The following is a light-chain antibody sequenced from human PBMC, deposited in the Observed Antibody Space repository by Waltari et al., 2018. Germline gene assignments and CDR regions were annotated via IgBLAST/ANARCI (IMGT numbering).Light chain of an antibody. CDR2: KAS. CDR1: QNINTW. J-gene: IGKJ1*01. CDR3: QQYNSYSA. V-gene: IGKV1-5*03. Sequence: DIQMTQSPSTLSASVGDRVTITCRASQNINTWLAWHQQKPGKAPKLLIYKASSLESGVPSRFSGSGSGTEFTLTISSLQPDDSATYYCQQYNSYSAFGQGTKVEIK.